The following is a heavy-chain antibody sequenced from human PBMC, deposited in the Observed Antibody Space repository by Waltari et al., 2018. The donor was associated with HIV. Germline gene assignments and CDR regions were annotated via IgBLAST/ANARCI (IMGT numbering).Heavy chain of an antibody. D-gene: IGHD3-16*01. CDR3: GGIPGGY. J-gene: IGHJ4*02. CDR2: IRSKANSYAT. Sequence: EVQLVESGGGLVQSGGSLKLSGAASGFPFSVSAMHWVRQASGKGLEWVGRIRSKANSYATAYAASVKGRFTISRDDSKNTAYLQMNSLKTEDTAVYYCGGIPGGYWGQGTLVTVSS. CDR1: GFPFSVSA. V-gene: IGHV3-73*01.